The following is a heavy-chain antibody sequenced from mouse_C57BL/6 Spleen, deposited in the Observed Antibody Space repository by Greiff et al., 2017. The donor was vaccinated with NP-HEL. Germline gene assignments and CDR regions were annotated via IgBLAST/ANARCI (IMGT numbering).Heavy chain of an antibody. CDR2: INPSSGYT. D-gene: IGHD3-3*01. CDR3: TRRWLLIKLDYFDY. CDR1: GYTFTSYW. J-gene: IGHJ2*01. Sequence: VQLQQSGAELAKPGASVKLSCKASGYTFTSYWMHWVKQRPGQGLEWIGYINPSSGYTKYTQKFKDKATLTADKSSSTAYMQLSSLTYEDTAVYYRTRRWLLIKLDYFDYWGQGTTLTVSS. V-gene: IGHV1-7*01.